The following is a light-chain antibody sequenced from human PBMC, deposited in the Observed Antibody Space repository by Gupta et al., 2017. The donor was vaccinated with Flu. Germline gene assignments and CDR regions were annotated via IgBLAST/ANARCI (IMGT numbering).Light chain of an antibody. CDR2: KAS. CDR3: QQYYTYPLT. Sequence: GDRVTITCRASQSISSWLAWFQEKPGKAPKLLIYKASNLESGVPSRISGSGSGTEFTLTISSLQPDDFATYYCQQYYTYPLTFGGGTKVEI. V-gene: IGKV1-5*03. J-gene: IGKJ4*01. CDR1: QSISSW.